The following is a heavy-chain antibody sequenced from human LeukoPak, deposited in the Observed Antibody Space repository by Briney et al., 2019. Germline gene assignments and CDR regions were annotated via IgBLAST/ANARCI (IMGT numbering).Heavy chain of an antibody. V-gene: IGHV1-8*01. CDR3: ARELGVLDDFDI. Sequence: ASVKVSCKASGYTFTSYDINWVRQATGQGLEWMGWMNPNSGNTGYAQKFQGRVTITTDTSTSTDYMELRSLRSDDTAVYYCARELGVLDDFDIWGQGTMVTVSS. D-gene: IGHD3-16*01. CDR2: MNPNSGNT. CDR1: GYTFTSYD. J-gene: IGHJ3*02.